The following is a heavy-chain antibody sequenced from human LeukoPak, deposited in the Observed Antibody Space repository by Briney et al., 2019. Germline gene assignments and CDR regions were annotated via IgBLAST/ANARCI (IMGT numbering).Heavy chain of an antibody. V-gene: IGHV3-21*01. CDR2: ISSSSSYI. J-gene: IGHJ6*03. Sequence: GGSLRLSCAASGFTFSSYSMNWVRQAPGKGLEWVSSISSSSSYIYYADSVEGRFTISRDNAKNSLYLQMNSLRAEDTAVYYCARGFYSSSVPHYYYYYYMDVWGKGTTVTVSS. CDR1: GFTFSSYS. D-gene: IGHD6-6*01. CDR3: ARGFYSSSVPHYYYYYYMDV.